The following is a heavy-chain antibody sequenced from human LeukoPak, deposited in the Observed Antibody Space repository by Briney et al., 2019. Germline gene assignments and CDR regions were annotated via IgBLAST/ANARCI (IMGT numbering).Heavy chain of an antibody. CDR3: ASGRDSRWFAD. J-gene: IGHJ4*02. Sequence: GGSLRLSCTASTTYWISWVRQAPGKGLEWVVNIRQDGGEKFYVDSVKGRFTISRDNAKNSVYLQMNSLRVDDTAVYYCASGRDSRWFADWGQGTLVTVSS. V-gene: IGHV3-7*01. D-gene: IGHD2-15*01. CDR2: IRQDGGEK. CDR1: TTYW.